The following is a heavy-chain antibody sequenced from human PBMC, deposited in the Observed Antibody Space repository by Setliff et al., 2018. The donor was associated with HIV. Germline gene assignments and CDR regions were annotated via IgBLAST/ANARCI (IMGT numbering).Heavy chain of an antibody. J-gene: IGHJ4*02. CDR3: ARFTVVRDY. CDR2: IYYSGST. Sequence: PSETLSLTCTVSGGSISSHYWSWIRRPPGKGLEWIGSIYYSGSTNYNPSLKSRVTISVDTSKNQFSLKLSSVTAADTAVYYCARFTVVRDYWGQGTLVTVSS. V-gene: IGHV4-59*11. CDR1: GGSISSHY. D-gene: IGHD2-15*01.